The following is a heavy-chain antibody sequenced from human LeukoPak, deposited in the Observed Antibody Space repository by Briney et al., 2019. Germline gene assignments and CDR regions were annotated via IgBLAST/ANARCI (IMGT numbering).Heavy chain of an antibody. CDR1: GGSFSGYY. CDR2: INHSGST. Sequence: PSETLSLTCAVYGGSFSGYYWSWIRQPPGKGLEWIGEINHSGSTNYNPSLKSRVTISVDTSKNQFSLKLSSVTAADTAVYYCARAVEMATISYWYFDLWGRGTLVTVSS. J-gene: IGHJ2*01. V-gene: IGHV4-34*01. CDR3: ARAVEMATISYWYFDL. D-gene: IGHD5-24*01.